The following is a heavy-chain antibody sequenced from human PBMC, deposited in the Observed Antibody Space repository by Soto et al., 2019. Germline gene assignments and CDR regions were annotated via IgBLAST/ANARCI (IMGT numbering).Heavy chain of an antibody. CDR3: ARPYSGGPNDPFDV. J-gene: IGHJ3*01. CDR1: GYSFTIYW. V-gene: IGHV5-51*01. CDR2: IYPGDSDT. D-gene: IGHD1-26*01. Sequence: HGEPLKISCQGSGYSFTIYWIGWVRQMPGKGLEWMCIIYPGDSDTRYSPSFQGQVTMSADKSISTAYLQWSSLKASDTAMDDCARPYSGGPNDPFDVGGQGTMVTVSS.